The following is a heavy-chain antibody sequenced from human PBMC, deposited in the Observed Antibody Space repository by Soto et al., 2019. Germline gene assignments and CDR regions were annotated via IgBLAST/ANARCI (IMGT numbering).Heavy chain of an antibody. V-gene: IGHV3-7*03. J-gene: IGHJ4*02. CDR2: IKNDGSEQ. D-gene: IGHD3-10*01. CDR1: GFTFSTYY. Sequence: GGSLRLSCAASGFTFSTYYMTWVRQAPGKGLEWVASIKNDGSEQHYVDSVKGRFTISRDNAKNSLYLQMNSLRAGDTALYYCSRENWFQDYWGQGTRVTVSS. CDR3: SRENWFQDY.